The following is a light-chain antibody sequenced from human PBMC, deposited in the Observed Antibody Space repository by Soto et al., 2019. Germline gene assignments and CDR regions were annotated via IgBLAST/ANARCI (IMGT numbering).Light chain of an antibody. V-gene: IGKV3-11*01. Sequence: EVVLTQSPDTLSLSPGERATLSCRASRSISSFLAWYQQKPGQAPRLLIYDASNRATGVPARFSAIGSGTDFTLTISRLEPEDFAFYYCQHRSKWLYTFGQGTKVDIK. J-gene: IGKJ2*01. CDR3: QHRSKWLYT. CDR2: DAS. CDR1: RSISSF.